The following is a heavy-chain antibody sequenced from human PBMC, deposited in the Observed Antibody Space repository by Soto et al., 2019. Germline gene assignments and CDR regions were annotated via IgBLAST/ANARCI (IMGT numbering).Heavy chain of an antibody. CDR2: IYYSGST. V-gene: IGHV4-59*08. Sequence: SETLSLTCTVSGGSISSYYWSWIRQPPGKGLEWIGYIYYSGSTNYNPSLKSRVTKSVDTSKNQFSLKLSSVTAADTAVYYCARVEQQLVLAWFDPWGQGTLVTVSS. J-gene: IGHJ5*02. CDR3: ARVEQQLVLAWFDP. D-gene: IGHD6-13*01. CDR1: GGSISSYY.